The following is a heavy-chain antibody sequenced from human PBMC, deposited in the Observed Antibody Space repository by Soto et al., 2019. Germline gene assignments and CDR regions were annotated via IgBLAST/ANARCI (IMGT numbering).Heavy chain of an antibody. CDR1: GYTFTSYW. D-gene: IGHD2-15*01. J-gene: IGHJ4*02. Sequence: ESLKISCKGSGYTFTSYWSGWVRQMPGEGREWMGVIYPSDSDIRYGPSFQGKVTISADKSITTAYLQWSSLKAADTAMYYCVRSGTSSGRFSDYWGQGTLVTVSS. CDR2: IYPSDSDI. CDR3: VRSGTSSGRFSDY. V-gene: IGHV5-51*01.